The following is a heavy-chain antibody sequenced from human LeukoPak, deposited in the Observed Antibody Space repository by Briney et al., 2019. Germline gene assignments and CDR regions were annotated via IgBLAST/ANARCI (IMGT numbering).Heavy chain of an antibody. CDR1: GGSISSYY. CDR2: INHSGST. D-gene: IGHD3-22*01. Sequence: SETLSLTSTVSGGSISSYYWSWIRHPPGKGLEWIGEINHSGSTNYNPSLKSRLTISVDTSKNHFSLRLNSVTAADTAVYYCARSNNYDSVTYYFDYWGQGSLVTVSS. V-gene: IGHV4-34*01. CDR3: ARSNNYDSVTYYFDY. J-gene: IGHJ4*02.